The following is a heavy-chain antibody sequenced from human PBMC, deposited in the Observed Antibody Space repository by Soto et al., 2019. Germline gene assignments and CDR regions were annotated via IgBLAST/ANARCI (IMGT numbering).Heavy chain of an antibody. CDR3: ARQVRYCRATGCPNLCAP. CDR2: IYWDDDK. D-gene: IGHD2-15*01. Sequence: QITLKESGPTLVKPTQTLTLTCTFSGFSLSTSGVGVGWIRQPPGKALEWLALIYWDDDKRYSPSLKTRLSTTKDTSKKQVVVTMTNMAPVDTATYSCARQVRYCRATGCPNLCAPWGQGTLVTVSS. J-gene: IGHJ5*02. V-gene: IGHV2-5*02. CDR1: GFSLSTSGVG.